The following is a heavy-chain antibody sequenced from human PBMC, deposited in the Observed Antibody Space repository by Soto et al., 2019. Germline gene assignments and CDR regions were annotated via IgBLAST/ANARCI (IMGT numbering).Heavy chain of an antibody. CDR3: ARGGSYYDILTGPPGSFDY. V-gene: IGHV3-48*02. J-gene: IGHJ4*02. Sequence: AGGSLRLSCAASGFTFSSYTMNWVRQAPGKGLEWVSYISSSSRTIYYADSVKGRFTISRDNAKNSLYLQMNSLRDEDTAVYYCARGGSYYDILTGPPGSFDYWGQGTLVTVSS. CDR2: ISSSSRTI. CDR1: GFTFSSYT. D-gene: IGHD3-9*01.